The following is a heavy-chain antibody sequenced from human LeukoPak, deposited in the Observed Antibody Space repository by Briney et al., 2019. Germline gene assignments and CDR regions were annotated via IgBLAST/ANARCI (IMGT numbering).Heavy chain of an antibody. D-gene: IGHD6-19*01. CDR2: IKSKTHGGTT. CDR3: TTSPVPGLDY. V-gene: IGHV3-15*01. CDR1: GFTFSNYN. Sequence: GGSLRLSCAASGFTFSNYNMNWVRQAPGKGLEWVGRIKSKTHGGTTDYAAPVKGRFTISRDDSKNIFYLQMNSLKTEDTAVYYCTTSPVPGLDYWGQGTLVTVSS. J-gene: IGHJ4*02.